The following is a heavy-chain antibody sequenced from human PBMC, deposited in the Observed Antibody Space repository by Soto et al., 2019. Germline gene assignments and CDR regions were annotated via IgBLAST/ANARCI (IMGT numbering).Heavy chain of an antibody. J-gene: IGHJ4*03. V-gene: IGHV1-2*06. CDR3: VRWGYGPNSLEF. CDR1: GYIFTGYF. Sequence: ASVKVSCKASGYIFTGYFIHWVRQTPGQGLQWLGRITPNSGDTKYGQTFQGRVTLTRDTSTTTAYMELSDLRSDDSALYYCVRWGYGPNSLEFWGQGTLVTVSS. D-gene: IGHD4-17*01. CDR2: ITPNSGDT.